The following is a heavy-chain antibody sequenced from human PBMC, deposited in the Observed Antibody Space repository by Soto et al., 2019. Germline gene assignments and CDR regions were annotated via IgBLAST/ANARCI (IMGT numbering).Heavy chain of an antibody. D-gene: IGHD3-22*01. Sequence: EVQLVESGGGLVQPGGSLRLSCAASGFTVRSNYMRRVRQAPAKGLEWVSVIYSGGSTYYADSVKGRFTISRDNSKNTLCLQMNSLRAEDTAVYYCARELSTGYYENWGQGTLVTVSS. CDR2: IYSGGST. J-gene: IGHJ4*02. CDR1: GFTVRSNY. CDR3: ARELSTGYYEN. V-gene: IGHV3-66*01.